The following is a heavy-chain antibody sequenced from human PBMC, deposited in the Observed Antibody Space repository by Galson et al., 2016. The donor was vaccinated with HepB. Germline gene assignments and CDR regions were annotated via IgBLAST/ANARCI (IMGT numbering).Heavy chain of an antibody. CDR1: GFTFSDYY. CDR2: ISSSGDTI. Sequence: SLRLSCAASGFTFSDYYMSWIRQAPGKGLEWISYISSSGDTIYYADSVKGRFTVSRDNAKDSLYLQMNSLRADDSAVYYCARRGSYLDYWGQGTLVTVSS. J-gene: IGHJ4*02. V-gene: IGHV3-11*01. CDR3: ARRGSYLDY.